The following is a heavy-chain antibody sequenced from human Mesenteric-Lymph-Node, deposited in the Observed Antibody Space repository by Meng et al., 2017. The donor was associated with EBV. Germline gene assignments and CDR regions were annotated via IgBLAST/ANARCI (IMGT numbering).Heavy chain of an antibody. Sequence: EVQLVESGGGLVQPGGSLRLSCAASGFTFGSYAMSWVRQAPGKGLEWVSAISGSGGSTYYADSVQGRFTISRDNSKNTLYLQMNSLRAEDMAVYYCAKDAAISRTTVGDYWGQGTLVTVS. CDR2: ISGSGGST. D-gene: IGHD4-23*01. CDR3: AKDAAISRTTVGDY. CDR1: GFTFGSYA. J-gene: IGHJ4*02. V-gene: IGHV3-23*04.